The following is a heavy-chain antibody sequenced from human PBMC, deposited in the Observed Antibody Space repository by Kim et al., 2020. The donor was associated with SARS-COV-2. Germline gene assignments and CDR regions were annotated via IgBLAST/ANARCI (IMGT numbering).Heavy chain of an antibody. CDR1: GGSISSYY. J-gene: IGHJ4*02. CDR3: ARGIYGSGIFSPVGNLYYFDY. V-gene: IGHV4-59*13. D-gene: IGHD3-10*01. CDR2: IYYSGST. Sequence: SETLSLTCTVSGGSISSYYWSWIRQPPGKGLEWIGYIYYSGSTNYNPSLKSRVTISVDTSKNQFSLKLSSVTAANTAVYYCARGIYGSGIFSPVGNLYYFDYWGQGTLVTVSS.